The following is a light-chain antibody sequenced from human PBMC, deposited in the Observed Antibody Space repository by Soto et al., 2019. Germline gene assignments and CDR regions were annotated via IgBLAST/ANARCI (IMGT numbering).Light chain of an antibody. CDR2: SAS. V-gene: IGKV3-20*01. J-gene: IGKJ2*01. CDR3: QQYDNSPPYT. CDR1: QSVRSSC. Sequence: EIVFTQSPGTLSLSPGERATLSCRASQSVRSSCFAWYQHKPGQAPRLLIYSASSRATGIPDRFSGSGSGTDFTLTISRLEPEDFAVYYCQQYDNSPPYTFGQGTKVDIK.